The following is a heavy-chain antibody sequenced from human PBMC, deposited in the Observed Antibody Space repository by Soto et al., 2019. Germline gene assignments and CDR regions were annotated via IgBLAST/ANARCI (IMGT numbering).Heavy chain of an antibody. Sequence: PSETLCLTCTGSGGSISNYFWSWIRQTPGKGLEWVGYMYYSGSINHNPSFKSRVTISVDTSKHQFSLKLSSVTAADTAVYYGARVADTVPPCFDYWGQGALVTVSS. CDR1: GGSISNYF. V-gene: IGHV4-59*01. D-gene: IGHD2-15*01. J-gene: IGHJ4*02. CDR2: MYYSGSI. CDR3: ARVADTVPPCFDY.